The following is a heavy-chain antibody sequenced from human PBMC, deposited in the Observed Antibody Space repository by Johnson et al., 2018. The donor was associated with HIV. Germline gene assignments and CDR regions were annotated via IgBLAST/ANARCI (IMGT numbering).Heavy chain of an antibody. D-gene: IGHD6-13*01. Sequence: VQLVESGGGLVQSGGSLRLSCGASGFSVSNTYMNWVRQAPGKGLEWVSVIYSGGSTYYADSVRGRFTISRHNSKNTLYLQMSSLRVEDTAMYYCARDGESQQLPLGDAFDVWGRGTLVTVSS. CDR3: ARDGESQQLPLGDAFDV. V-gene: IGHV3-66*01. CDR2: IYSGGST. J-gene: IGHJ3*01. CDR1: GFSVSNTY.